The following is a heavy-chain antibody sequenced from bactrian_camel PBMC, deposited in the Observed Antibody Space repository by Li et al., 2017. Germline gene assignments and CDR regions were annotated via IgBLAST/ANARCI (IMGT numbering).Heavy chain of an antibody. D-gene: IGHD5*01. Sequence: QVQLVESGGGSVQTGGSLRLPCIASGVAFNDFDMGWYRQVPGNECELVSTISSTGTTYAADSVKGRFTMSQDNAKNTVYLQMNSLKPEDTAMYYCAADPRVRIGDILYVDFYYWGQGTQVTVS. CDR2: ISSTGTT. CDR1: GVAFNDFD. J-gene: IGHJ4*01. CDR3: AADPRVRIGDILYVDFYY. V-gene: IGHV3S60*01.